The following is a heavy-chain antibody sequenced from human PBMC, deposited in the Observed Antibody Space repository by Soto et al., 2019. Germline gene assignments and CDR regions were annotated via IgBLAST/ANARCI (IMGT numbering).Heavy chain of an antibody. CDR3: AKRLNSNYDILGLFDY. D-gene: IGHD3-9*01. Sequence: GGSLRLSCAASGFTFSSHAMSWVRQAPGKGLEWVSAITGSDGSTYYAGSVKGRFTISRDNSKNTLYLQMNSLRAEDTAVYYCAKRLNSNYDILGLFDYCGQGTLVTVSS. J-gene: IGHJ4*02. CDR1: GFTFSSHA. CDR2: ITGSDGST. V-gene: IGHV3-23*01.